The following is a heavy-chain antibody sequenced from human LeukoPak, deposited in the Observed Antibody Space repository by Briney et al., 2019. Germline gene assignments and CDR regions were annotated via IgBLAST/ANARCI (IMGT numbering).Heavy chain of an antibody. CDR3: AREYYYDSSGYYYYYYGMDV. Sequence: SSETLSLTCTVSGGSISSSSYYWGWIRQPPGKGLEWIGSIYYSGSTYYNPSLKSRVTISVDTSKNQFSLKLSSVTAADTAVYYCAREYYYDSSGYYYYYYGMDVWGQGTTVTVSS. D-gene: IGHD3-22*01. V-gene: IGHV4-39*07. J-gene: IGHJ6*02. CDR2: IYYSGST. CDR1: GGSISSSSYY.